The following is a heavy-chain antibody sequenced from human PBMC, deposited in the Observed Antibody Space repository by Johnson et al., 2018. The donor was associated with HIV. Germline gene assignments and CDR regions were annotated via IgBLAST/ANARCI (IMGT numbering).Heavy chain of an antibody. Sequence: VQLVESGGGLIQPGGSLRLSCAASGFTVSSNYMSWVRQAPGKGLEWVSVIYSGGSTYYADSVQGRFTISRDNSKNTLFLQMNSLRVEDTALYYCARDATPWGGAYVGYAFDLWGQGTMVAISS. J-gene: IGHJ3*01. CDR3: ARDATPWGGAYVGYAFDL. CDR2: IYSGGST. CDR1: GFTVSSNY. V-gene: IGHV3-66*03. D-gene: IGHD4-17*01.